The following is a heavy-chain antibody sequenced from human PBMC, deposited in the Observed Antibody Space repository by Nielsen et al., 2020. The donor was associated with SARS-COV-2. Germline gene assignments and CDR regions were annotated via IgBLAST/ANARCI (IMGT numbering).Heavy chain of an antibody. CDR3: ARDKEGVTGTAFDI. V-gene: IGHV3-48*03. D-gene: IGHD1-20*01. CDR1: GLILSSSW. CDR2: IYNSGRPV. J-gene: IGHJ3*02. Sequence: GESLKISCAASGLILSSSWMVWVRQAPGKGLEWVSYIYNSGRPVFYGDSVQGRFTMSRDNARNSLYLQMNSLRVEDTAIYYCARDKEGVTGTAFDIWGQGTMVTVSS.